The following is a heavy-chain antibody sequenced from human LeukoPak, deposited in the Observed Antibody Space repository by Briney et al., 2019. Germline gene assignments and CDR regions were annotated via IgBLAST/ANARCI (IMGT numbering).Heavy chain of an antibody. J-gene: IGHJ4*02. V-gene: IGHV4-59*01. CDR1: DGSITNYD. CDR2: VHYSVTA. CDR3: ARGYGDFRVEGRYFHS. D-gene: IGHD4-17*01. Sequence: SETLTLTCTVSDGSITNYDWSWVRQPPGKGLEFIGHVHYSVTANYNPSLRSRVTISIDTSKKHFFLKLKSVTAADTAVYYCARGYGDFRVEGRYFHSWGQGTLVTVSS.